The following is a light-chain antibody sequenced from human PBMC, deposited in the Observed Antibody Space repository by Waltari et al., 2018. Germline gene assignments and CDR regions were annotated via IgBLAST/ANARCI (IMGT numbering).Light chain of an antibody. CDR2: GAS. J-gene: IGKJ1*01. CDR1: QSVATK. CDR3: LQYNTLVRT. V-gene: IGKV3-15*01. Sequence: ETVMTQSPVTLSVSPGERAILSCRASQSVATKLAWYQQKPGQAPSLLIYGASTRATGIPARFSGSGSGKEFTLTISSLQSEDFAVYYCLQYNTLVRTFGQGTKVEIK.